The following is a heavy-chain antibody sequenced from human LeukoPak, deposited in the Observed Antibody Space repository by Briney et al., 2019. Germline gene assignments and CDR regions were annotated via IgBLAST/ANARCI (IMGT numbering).Heavy chain of an antibody. CDR2: IYHSGST. CDR1: GGSISSGGYS. D-gene: IGHD3-10*01. Sequence: SQTLSLTCAVSGGSISSGGYSWSWIRQPPGKGLEWIGYIYHSGSTYYNPSLKSRVTISVDRSKNQFSLKLSSVTAADTAVYYRARTLWFGETEYYFDYWGQGTLVTVSS. J-gene: IGHJ4*02. CDR3: ARTLWFGETEYYFDY. V-gene: IGHV4-30-2*01.